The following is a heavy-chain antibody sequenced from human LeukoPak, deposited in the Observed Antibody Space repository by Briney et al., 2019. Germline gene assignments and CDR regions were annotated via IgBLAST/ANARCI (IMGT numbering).Heavy chain of an antibody. CDR3: AKEKRVGVTPPYFDY. D-gene: IGHD1-26*01. J-gene: IGHJ4*02. Sequence: SGGSLRLSCAASGFTFSSYGMSWVRQAPGKGLEWVSAISGSDGSTYYADSVKGRFTISRDNSKNTLYLQMNSLRAEDTAVYYCAKEKRVGVTPPYFDYWGQGTLVTVSS. CDR2: ISGSDGST. CDR1: GFTFSSYG. V-gene: IGHV3-23*01.